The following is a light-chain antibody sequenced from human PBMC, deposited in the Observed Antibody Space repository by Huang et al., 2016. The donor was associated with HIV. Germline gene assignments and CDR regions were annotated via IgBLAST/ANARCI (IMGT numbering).Light chain of an antibody. CDR2: GAS. J-gene: IGKJ1*01. CDR1: QSVSSN. V-gene: IGKV3-15*01. CDR3: QQYQDWPRT. Sequence: EIVMTQSPGTLSLSPGERATLSCRPSQSVSSNLAWYQHKPGHAPRLLIYGASTRATGVPARFSGSVSGTEFTLTISSLQSDDFVVYYCQQYQDWPRTFGQGTKVEIK.